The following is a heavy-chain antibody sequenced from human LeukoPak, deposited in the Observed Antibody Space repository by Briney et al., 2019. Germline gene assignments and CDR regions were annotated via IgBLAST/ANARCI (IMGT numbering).Heavy chain of an antibody. Sequence: PGRSLRLSCAASGFTFSSYGMHWVRQAPGKGLEWVSYISSSSSTIYYADSVKGRFTISRDNAKNSLYLQMNSLRAEDTAVYYCAREGRSDIVAPIDYWGQGTLVTVSS. V-gene: IGHV3-48*04. J-gene: IGHJ4*02. CDR1: GFTFSSYG. D-gene: IGHD5-12*01. CDR2: ISSSSSTI. CDR3: AREGRSDIVAPIDY.